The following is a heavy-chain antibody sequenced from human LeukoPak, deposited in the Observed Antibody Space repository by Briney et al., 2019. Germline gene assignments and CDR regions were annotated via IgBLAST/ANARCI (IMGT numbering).Heavy chain of an antibody. CDR2: INPSGGST. D-gene: IGHD2-15*01. CDR3: ARSFYSLHAFDM. V-gene: IGHV1-46*01. CDR1: GYTFTSYY. Sequence: ASVKVSCKASGYTFTSYYMHWVRQAPGQGLEWMGIINPSGGSTSYAQKFQGRVTMTRDMSTSTAYIELRSLTSDDTAVYYCARSFYSLHAFDMWGQGTMITVSS. J-gene: IGHJ3*02.